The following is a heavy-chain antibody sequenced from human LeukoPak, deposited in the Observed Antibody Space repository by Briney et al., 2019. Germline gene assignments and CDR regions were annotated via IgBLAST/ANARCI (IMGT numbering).Heavy chain of an antibody. V-gene: IGHV3-43*01. D-gene: IGHD3-22*01. J-gene: IGHJ4*02. CDR3: ARGEYNYYDSSAYYYYFDC. CDR1: GFSFDDYT. CDR2: ISWDGGST. Sequence: GGSLRLSCAASGFSFDDYTMYWVRQAPGKGLEWVSLISWDGGSTYYADSVKGRFTISRDNAKNSLYLQMNGLSAEDTALYYCARGEYNYYDSSAYYYYFDCWGQGTLVTVSS.